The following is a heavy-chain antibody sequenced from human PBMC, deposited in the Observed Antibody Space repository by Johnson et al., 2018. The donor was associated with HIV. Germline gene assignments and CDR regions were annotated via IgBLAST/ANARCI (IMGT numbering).Heavy chain of an antibody. J-gene: IGHJ3*02. CDR1: GFTFDDYA. D-gene: IGHD6-13*01. V-gene: IGHV3-9*01. CDR3: ARGEAADGAFDI. Sequence: VQLVEFGGGLVQPGRSLRLSCAASGFTFDDYAMHWVRQAPGKGLEWVSGISWNSGNIGYADSVRGRFTISRDNATNSLYLQMNSLRAEDTAVYYCARGEAADGAFDIWGQGTMVTVSS. CDR2: ISWNSGNI.